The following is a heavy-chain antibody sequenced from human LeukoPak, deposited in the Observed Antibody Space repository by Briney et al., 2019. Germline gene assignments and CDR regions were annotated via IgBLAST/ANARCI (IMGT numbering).Heavy chain of an antibody. CDR2: ISSSSSYI. CDR1: GFTFSSYS. Sequence: PGGSLRLSCAASGFTFSSYSMNWVRQAPGKGLEWVSSISSSSSYIYYADSVKGRFTISRDNAKNSLYLQMNSLRAEDTAVYYCARDIRSWDYDFWSGLNWFDPWGQGTLVTVSS. V-gene: IGHV3-21*01. J-gene: IGHJ5*02. D-gene: IGHD3-3*01. CDR3: ARDIRSWDYDFWSGLNWFDP.